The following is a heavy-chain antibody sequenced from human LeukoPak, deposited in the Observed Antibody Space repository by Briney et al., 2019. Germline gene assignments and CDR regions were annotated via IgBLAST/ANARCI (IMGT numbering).Heavy chain of an antibody. CDR3: ARHRSGWLQSSFDY. Sequence: PSETLSLTCTVSGGSISSSSYYWGWIRQPPGKGLEWIGSIYYSGSTYYNPSLKSRVTISVDTSKNQFSLKLSSVTAADTAVYYCARHRSGWLQSSFDYWGQGTLVAVSS. CDR1: GGSISSSSYY. J-gene: IGHJ4*02. D-gene: IGHD5-24*01. CDR2: IYYSGST. V-gene: IGHV4-39*01.